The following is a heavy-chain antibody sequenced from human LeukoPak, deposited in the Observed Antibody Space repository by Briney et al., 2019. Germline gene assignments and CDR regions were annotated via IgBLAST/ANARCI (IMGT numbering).Heavy chain of an antibody. CDR1: RFTFSSYA. J-gene: IGHJ4*02. V-gene: IGHV3-30-3*01. Sequence: GGSLRLSCAASRFTFSSYAMHWVRQAPGKGLEWVAVISYDGSNKYYADSVKGRFTISRDNSKNTLYLQMNSLRAEDTAVYYCARGGGLAPLWNWGQGTLVTVSS. CDR2: ISYDGSNK. D-gene: IGHD2-15*01. CDR3: ARGGGLAPLWN.